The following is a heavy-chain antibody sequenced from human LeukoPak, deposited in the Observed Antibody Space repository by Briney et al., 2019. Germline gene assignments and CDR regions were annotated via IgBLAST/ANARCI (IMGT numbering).Heavy chain of an antibody. Sequence: GGSLRLSCAASGFTFSSYGMNWVRQAPGKGLEWVSSISGSSSYIYYADSVKGRFTISRDNAKNSLYLQMNSLRAEDTAVYYCIAVAGAAYFDYWGQGTLVSVSS. J-gene: IGHJ4*02. CDR3: IAVAGAAYFDY. D-gene: IGHD6-19*01. CDR2: ISGSSSYI. CDR1: GFTFSSYG. V-gene: IGHV3-21*01.